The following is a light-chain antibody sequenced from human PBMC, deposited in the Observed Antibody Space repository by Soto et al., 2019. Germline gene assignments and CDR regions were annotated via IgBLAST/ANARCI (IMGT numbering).Light chain of an antibody. Sequence: QSVLTQLPSASGVPGQSVTISCSGRSSNIGSNTVNWYQQLAGTARKLVIYTNNQRPSGVPDRLCCSKSGISASLAISGLQSEDEADYHCAAWDDSFTGNVFGTGPTLTVL. CDR2: TNN. J-gene: IGLJ1*01. V-gene: IGLV1-44*01. CDR3: AAWDDSFTGNV. CDR1: SSNIGSNT.